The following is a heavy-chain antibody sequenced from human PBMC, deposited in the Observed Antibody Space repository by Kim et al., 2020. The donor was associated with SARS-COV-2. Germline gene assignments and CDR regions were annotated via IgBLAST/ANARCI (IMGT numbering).Heavy chain of an antibody. CDR2: ISFDGTNK. D-gene: IGHD3-22*01. CDR1: GFTFSGYA. V-gene: IGHV3-30*18. CDR3: AKDRRDMVIPEY. Sequence: GGSLRLSCAASGFTFSGYAMHWVRQAPGKGLEWVAVISFDGTNKYYADSVKGRFTISRDNSKNTLNLQMNSLSAEDTALYYCAKDRRDMVIPEYWGQGTLVSVSS. J-gene: IGHJ4*02.